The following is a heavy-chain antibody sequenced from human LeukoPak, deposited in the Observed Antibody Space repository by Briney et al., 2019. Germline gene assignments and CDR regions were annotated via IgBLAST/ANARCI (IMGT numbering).Heavy chain of an antibody. CDR1: GYTFTSYA. CDR3: ARRIAAAAWDY. Sequence: ASVKVSCKASGYTFTSYAMHWVRQAPGQRLEWMGWINAGNGNTKYSQKFQGRVTMTTDTSTSTAYMELRSLRSDDTAVYYCARRIAAAAWDYWGQGTLVTVSS. D-gene: IGHD6-13*01. J-gene: IGHJ4*02. CDR2: INAGNGNT. V-gene: IGHV1-3*01.